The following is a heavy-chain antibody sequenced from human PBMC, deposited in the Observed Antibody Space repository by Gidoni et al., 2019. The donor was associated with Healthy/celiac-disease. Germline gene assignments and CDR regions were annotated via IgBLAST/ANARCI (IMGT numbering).Heavy chain of an antibody. Sequence: EVQLVESGGGLVQPGRSLRLSCAASGFTFDDYAMHWVRQAPGKGLEWVSGISWNRGSIGYADSVKGRFTISRDNAKNSLYLQMNSMRAEDTALYYCAKELRWGGAFDIWGQGTMVTVS. CDR2: ISWNRGSI. CDR3: AKELRWGGAFDI. CDR1: GFTFDDYA. J-gene: IGHJ3*02. V-gene: IGHV3-9*01. D-gene: IGHD3-16*01.